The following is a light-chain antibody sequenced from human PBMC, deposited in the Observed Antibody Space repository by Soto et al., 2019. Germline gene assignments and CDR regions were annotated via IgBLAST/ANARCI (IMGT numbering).Light chain of an antibody. J-gene: IGKJ1*01. Sequence: EIVLTQSPATLSLSPGERATLSCRASQSVRTYLSYVAWYQQRPGQAPRLLIYDASNRATGIPARFSGSGSGTEFTLTISSLQSEDFAVYYCQQYNNWPRTFGQGTKVDI. V-gene: IGKV3-11*01. CDR3: QQYNNWPRT. CDR2: DAS. CDR1: QSVRTY.